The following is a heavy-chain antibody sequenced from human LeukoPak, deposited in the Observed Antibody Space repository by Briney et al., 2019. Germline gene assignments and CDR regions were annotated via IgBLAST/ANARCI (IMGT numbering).Heavy chain of an antibody. D-gene: IGHD3-3*01. CDR1: GFTFSSYS. J-gene: IGHJ6*03. Sequence: PGGSLRLSCAASGFTFSSYSMNWVRQAPGKGLEWVSSISSSSSYIYYADSVKGRFTISRDNAKNSLYLQMNSLRAEDTAVYYCAGGITIFGVVPHMDVWGKGTTVTVSS. CDR3: AGGITIFGVVPHMDV. V-gene: IGHV3-21*01. CDR2: ISSSSSYI.